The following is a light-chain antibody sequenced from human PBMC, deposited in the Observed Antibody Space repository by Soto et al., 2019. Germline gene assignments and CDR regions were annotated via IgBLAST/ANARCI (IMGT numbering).Light chain of an antibody. J-gene: IGKJ1*01. V-gene: IGKV3-15*01. Sequence: IVLTQSPATLSLSPGERATLSCRASQSVSSSYLAWYQQKPGQAPRLLIYGASTRATGIPARFSGSGSGTEFTLTINSLQSEDFAVYYCQQYNNWPRTFGQGTKVDIK. CDR3: QQYNNWPRT. CDR2: GAS. CDR1: QSVSSSY.